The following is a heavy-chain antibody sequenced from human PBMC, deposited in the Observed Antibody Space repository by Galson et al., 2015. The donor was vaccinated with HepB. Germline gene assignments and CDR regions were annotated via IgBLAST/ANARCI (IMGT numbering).Heavy chain of an antibody. Sequence: SLRLSCAASGFTFSSYAMSWVRQAPGKGLEWVSAISGSGGSTYYADSVKGRFTISRDHSKNTLYLQMNSLRAEDTAVYYCAKASPDYYDWGGNFDYWGQGTLVTVSS. CDR1: GFTFSSYA. V-gene: IGHV3-23*01. J-gene: IGHJ4*02. D-gene: IGHD3-10*02. CDR2: ISGSGGST. CDR3: AKASPDYYDWGGNFDY.